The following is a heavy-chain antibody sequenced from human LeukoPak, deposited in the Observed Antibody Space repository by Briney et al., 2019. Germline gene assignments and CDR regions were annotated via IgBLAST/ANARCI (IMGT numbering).Heavy chain of an antibody. D-gene: IGHD3-3*01. CDR2: ISGSGGST. Sequence: GGSLRLSCAASGFTFSSFAMSWVRQAPGKGLEWVSAISGSGGSTYYADSVKGRFTISRDNSKNTLYLQMNSLRAEDTAVYYCARTPSLAYYDFWRGGFDYWGQGTLVTVSS. CDR3: ARTPSLAYYDFWRGGFDY. CDR1: GFTFSSFA. J-gene: IGHJ4*02. V-gene: IGHV3-23*01.